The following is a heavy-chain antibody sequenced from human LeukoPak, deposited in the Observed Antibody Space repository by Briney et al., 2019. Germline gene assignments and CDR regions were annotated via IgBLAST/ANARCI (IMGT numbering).Heavy chain of an antibody. J-gene: IGHJ4*02. CDR2: ISGDGGST. Sequence: GGSLRLSCAASGFTFDDYAMHWVRQAPGKGLEWVSLISGDGGSTHYADSVKGRFTISRDNSKNSLYLQMNSLRTEDTALYYCAKGHRGYDYSGLRYWGQGTLVTVSS. CDR1: GFTFDDYA. CDR3: AKGHRGYDYSGLRY. D-gene: IGHD5-12*01. V-gene: IGHV3-43*02.